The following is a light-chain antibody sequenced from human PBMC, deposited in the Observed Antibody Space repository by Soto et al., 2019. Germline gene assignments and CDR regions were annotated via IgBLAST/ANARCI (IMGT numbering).Light chain of an antibody. CDR3: QQYENYWT. Sequence: DIQMTQSPSTLSATAGDRVTITCRASQSISSWLAWYQHKPGKAPKLLIYDASNSDSGVPSRFSGSGSGTEFSLTISNLQPDDCATYYCQQYENYWTFGQGTRVEIK. CDR2: DAS. V-gene: IGKV1-5*01. J-gene: IGKJ1*01. CDR1: QSISSW.